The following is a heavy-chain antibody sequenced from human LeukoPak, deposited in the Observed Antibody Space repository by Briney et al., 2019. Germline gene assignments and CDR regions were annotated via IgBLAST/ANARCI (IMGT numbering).Heavy chain of an antibody. CDR2: IYPGDSDT. J-gene: IGHJ3*02. V-gene: IGHV5-51*01. CDR3: ARRSYEGSTSAFDI. D-gene: IGHD5-12*01. Sequence: GESLKISCRYSGYSFASYWFGWVRHMPGKGLEWIGVIYPGDSDTRYSPSFEGQVTISGDKSTSGAFLQWSSLRASDTAMYYCARRSYEGSTSAFDIWGQGTMVIVSA. CDR1: GYSFASYW.